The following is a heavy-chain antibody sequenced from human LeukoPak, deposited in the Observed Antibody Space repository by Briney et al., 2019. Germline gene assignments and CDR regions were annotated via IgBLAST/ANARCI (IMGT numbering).Heavy chain of an antibody. Sequence: EASVKVSCKASGYTFTGYYMHWVRQAPGQGLEWMGRINPNSGGTNYAQKFQGRVTMTRDTSISTAYMELSRLRSDDTAVYYCARSYYYDSSEVDYWGQGTLVTVSS. V-gene: IGHV1-2*06. CDR3: ARSYYYDSSEVDY. CDR2: INPNSGGT. CDR1: GYTFTGYY. J-gene: IGHJ4*02. D-gene: IGHD3-22*01.